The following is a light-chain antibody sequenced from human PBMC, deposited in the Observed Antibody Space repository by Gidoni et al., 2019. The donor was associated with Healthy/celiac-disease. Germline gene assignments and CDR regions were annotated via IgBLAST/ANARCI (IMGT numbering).Light chain of an antibody. J-gene: IGLJ7*01. Sequence: SYELTQPPSVSVSPGQTASITCSGDKLGDKYACWYQQKPGQSPVLVIYQDSKRPSGIPERFSGSNSGNTATLTISGTQAMDEADYYCQAWDTEAVFGGGTQLTVL. V-gene: IGLV3-1*01. CDR3: QAWDTEAV. CDR2: QDS. CDR1: KLGDKY.